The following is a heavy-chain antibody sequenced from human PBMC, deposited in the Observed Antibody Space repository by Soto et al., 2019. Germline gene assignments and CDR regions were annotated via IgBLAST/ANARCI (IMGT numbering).Heavy chain of an antibody. CDR3: ARAWGSYGPFDY. J-gene: IGHJ4*02. Sequence: PGGSLRLSCAASGFTFSSYSMNWVRQAPGKGLEWVSSISSSSSYIYYADSVKGRFTISRDNAKNSLYLQMNSLRAEDTAVYYCARAWGSYGPFDYWGQGTLVTVS. V-gene: IGHV3-21*01. CDR2: ISSSSSYI. CDR1: GFTFSSYS. D-gene: IGHD5-18*01.